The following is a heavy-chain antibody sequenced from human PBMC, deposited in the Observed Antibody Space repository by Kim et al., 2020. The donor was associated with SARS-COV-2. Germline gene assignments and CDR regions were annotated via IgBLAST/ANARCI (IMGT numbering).Heavy chain of an antibody. CDR3: ARGHYGSGTYFGY. V-gene: IGHV1-46*01. CDR2: INPSSSST. Sequence: PGQGLEWMGIINPSSSSTTYAQKFQDRFIMTRDTSTSTVYMQLSSLRSEDTAVYYCARGHYGSGTYFGYWGQGTLVTVSS. J-gene: IGHJ4*02. D-gene: IGHD3-10*01.